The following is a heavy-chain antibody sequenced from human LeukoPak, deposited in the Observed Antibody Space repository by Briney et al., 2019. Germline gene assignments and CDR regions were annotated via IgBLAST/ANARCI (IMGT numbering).Heavy chain of an antibody. CDR2: IYSGGST. CDR3: ARDDRDGYNAIDY. D-gene: IGHD5-24*01. V-gene: IGHV3-53*01. J-gene: IGHJ4*02. Sequence: PGGSLRLSCAASGFTFSSYWMSWVRQAPGKGLEWVSVIYSGGSTYYADSVKGRFTISRDNSKNTLYLQMNSLRAEDTAVYYCARDDRDGYNAIDYWGQGTLVTVSS. CDR1: GFTFSSYW.